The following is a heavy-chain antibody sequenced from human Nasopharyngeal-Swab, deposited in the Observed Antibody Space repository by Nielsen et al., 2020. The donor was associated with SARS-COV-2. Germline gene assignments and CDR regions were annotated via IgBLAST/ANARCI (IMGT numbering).Heavy chain of an antibody. V-gene: IGHV3-48*04. D-gene: IGHD4-17*01. Sequence: GGSLRLSCAASGFTFSSYSMNWVRQAPGKGLEWVSYISSSSSTIYHADSVKGRFTVSRDNAKNSLFLQMNSLRAEDMAVYYCARGGGDYLPIDSWGQGTLVTVSS. CDR2: ISSSSSTI. CDR1: GFTFSSYS. J-gene: IGHJ4*02. CDR3: ARGGGDYLPIDS.